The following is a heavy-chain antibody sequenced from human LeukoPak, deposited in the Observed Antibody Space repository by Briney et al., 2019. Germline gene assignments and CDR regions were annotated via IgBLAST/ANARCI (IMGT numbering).Heavy chain of an antibody. CDR1: GGSISSSSYY. D-gene: IGHD2-2*01. J-gene: IGHJ4*02. Sequence: SETLSLTCTVSGGSISSSSYYWGWIRQPPGKGQEWIGSIYYSGSTYYNPSLKSRVTISVDTSKNQFSLKLSSVTAADTAVYYCARESGGRRSTSFDYWGQGTLVTVSS. CDR2: IYYSGST. V-gene: IGHV4-39*07. CDR3: ARESGGRRSTSFDY.